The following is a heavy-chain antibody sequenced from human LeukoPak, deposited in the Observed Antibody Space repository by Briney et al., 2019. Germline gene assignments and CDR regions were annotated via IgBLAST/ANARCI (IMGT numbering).Heavy chain of an antibody. CDR1: GDSISGYY. V-gene: IGHV4-4*07. D-gene: IGHD2-15*01. CDR2: IYAPGSS. J-gene: IGHJ4*02. Sequence: KPLETLSLTCTVSGDSISGYYWAWIRQPAGKGLEWIGHIYAPGSSNYSPSFKSRVTMSIDMSNNQFSLRLHSVTAADTAMYYCARDLEDFDSPANDYWGQGTHVIVSP. CDR3: ARDLEDFDSPANDY.